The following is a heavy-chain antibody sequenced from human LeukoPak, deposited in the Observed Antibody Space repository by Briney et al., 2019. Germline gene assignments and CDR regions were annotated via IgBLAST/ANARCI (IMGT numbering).Heavy chain of an antibody. J-gene: IGHJ4*02. CDR2: INPNSGGT. D-gene: IGHD3-3*01. CDR3: AREYYDFWRVGGYYFDY. CDR1: GYTFTGYY. Sequence: ASVKVSCKASGYTFTGYYMHWVRQAPGQGLEWMGWINPNSGGTNYAQKFQGRVTMTRDTSISTAYMELSRLRSDDTAVYYCAREYYDFWRVGGYYFDYWGQGTLVTVSS. V-gene: IGHV1-2*02.